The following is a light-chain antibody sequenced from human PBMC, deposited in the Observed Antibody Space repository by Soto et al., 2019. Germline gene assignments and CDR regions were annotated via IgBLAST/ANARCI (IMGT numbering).Light chain of an antibody. V-gene: IGKV1-39*01. CDR1: QSITNS. Sequence: DIQITHSPSSLSASVGDRVTITFLASQSITNSLNWYQQKPGKAPKLLIYAASNLQSGVPSRFSGNRSGTDFTLTISGLQPEDFATYYCQKSYSTPRKCGQGNKGDIK. J-gene: IGKJ1*01. CDR2: AAS. CDR3: QKSYSTPRK.